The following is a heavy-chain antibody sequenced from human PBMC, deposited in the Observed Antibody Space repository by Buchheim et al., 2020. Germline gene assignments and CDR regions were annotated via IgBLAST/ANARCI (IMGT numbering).Heavy chain of an antibody. Sequence: QVTLRESGPALVKPTQTLTLTCSFSGFSLSTNRMCVSWMRQPPGKALEWLARIDWDEDEYYSASLRARLTISKDPSRNQGVLTLTNVGPADTGTYYCARSPTDYFYQYGMDVWGQGTT. CDR3: ARSPTDYFYQYGMDV. V-gene: IGHV2-70*15. CDR2: IDWDEDE. J-gene: IGHJ6*02. CDR1: GFSLSTNRMC.